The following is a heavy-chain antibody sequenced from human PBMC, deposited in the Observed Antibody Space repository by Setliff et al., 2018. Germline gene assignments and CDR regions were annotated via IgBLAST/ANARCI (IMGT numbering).Heavy chain of an antibody. CDR2: IRYDGSNK. Sequence: LRLSCAASGLTLSSYGMHWVRQAPGKGLEWVAFIRYDGSNKYYADSVKGRFTISRDNSKNTLYLQMNSLRAEDTAVYYCASAPIWFGELYYFDYWGQGTLVTVSS. V-gene: IGHV3-30*02. D-gene: IGHD3-10*01. CDR1: GLTLSSYG. J-gene: IGHJ4*02. CDR3: ASAPIWFGELYYFDY.